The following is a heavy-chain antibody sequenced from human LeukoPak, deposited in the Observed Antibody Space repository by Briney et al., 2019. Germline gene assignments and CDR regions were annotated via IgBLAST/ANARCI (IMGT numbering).Heavy chain of an antibody. CDR3: ARKDYGDFYFDY. CDR1: GGSIRSSSYY. J-gene: IGHJ4*02. Sequence: SETLSLTCSVSGGSIRSSSYYWDWIRQPPGKGPEWIGSIYYSGSTYYNPSLKSRVTISVDTSKNQFSLKLSSVTAADTAVYYYARKDYGDFYFDYWGQGTLVAVSS. D-gene: IGHD4-17*01. CDR2: IYYSGST. V-gene: IGHV4-39*01.